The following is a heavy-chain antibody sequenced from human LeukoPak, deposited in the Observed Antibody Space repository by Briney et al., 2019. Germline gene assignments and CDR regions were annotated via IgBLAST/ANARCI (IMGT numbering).Heavy chain of an antibody. CDR1: GGSISSSSYY. D-gene: IGHD3-22*01. CDR3: ARQGGDSSGLYFDY. V-gene: IGHV4-39*01. Sequence: SETLSLTCTVSGGSISSSSYYWGWIRQPPGKGLEWIGSIYYSGSTYYNPSLKSRVTISVDTSKNQFSLKLSSVTAADTAVYYCARQGGDSSGLYFDYWGQGTLVTVSS. J-gene: IGHJ4*02. CDR2: IYYSGST.